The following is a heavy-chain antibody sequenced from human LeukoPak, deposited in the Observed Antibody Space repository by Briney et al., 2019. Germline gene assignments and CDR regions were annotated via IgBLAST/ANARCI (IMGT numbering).Heavy chain of an antibody. V-gene: IGHV3-23*01. CDR2: ISGSAGRT. Sequence: PGGSLRLSCAASGFNFSSYAMSWVRQAPGKGLEWVSGISGSAGRTYYADSVKGRFTISRDNSKNTLYVQMNSLRAEDTAVYYCAKDRLRRSTSCYELFDYWGQGTLVTVPS. D-gene: IGHD2-2*01. CDR3: AKDRLRRSTSCYELFDY. J-gene: IGHJ4*02. CDR1: GFNFSSYA.